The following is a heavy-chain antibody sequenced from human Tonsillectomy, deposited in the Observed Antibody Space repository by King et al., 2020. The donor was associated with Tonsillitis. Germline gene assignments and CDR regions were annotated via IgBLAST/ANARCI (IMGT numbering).Heavy chain of an antibody. J-gene: IGHJ4*02. Sequence: VQLVESGGGVVQPGRSLRLSCAASGFTFSSYGMHWVRQAPGKGLEWVAVISYDGSNKYYADSVKGRFTISRDNSKNTLYLQMNSLRAEDTAVYYCARDYHLWFGEPVVYWGQGTLVTVSS. CDR1: GFTFSSYG. CDR3: ARDYHLWFGEPVVY. D-gene: IGHD3-10*01. V-gene: IGHV3-33*05. CDR2: ISYDGSNK.